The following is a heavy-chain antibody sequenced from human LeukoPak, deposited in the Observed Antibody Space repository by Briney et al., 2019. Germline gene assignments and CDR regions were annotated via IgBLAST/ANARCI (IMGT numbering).Heavy chain of an antibody. V-gene: IGHV1-18*01. CDR1: GYTFTSYG. D-gene: IGHD3-10*01. J-gene: IGHJ4*02. Sequence: ASVKVSCKASGYTFTSYGISWVRRAPGQGLEWMGYIITYNGNTNYAQKLQGRVTMTTDTSTSTAYMELRSLRSEDTAVYYCARADYILLWFGELTFDYWGQGTLVTVSS. CDR2: IITYNGNT. CDR3: ARADYILLWFGELTFDY.